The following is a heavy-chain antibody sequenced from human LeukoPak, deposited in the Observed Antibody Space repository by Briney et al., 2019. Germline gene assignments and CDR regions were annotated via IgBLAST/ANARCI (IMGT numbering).Heavy chain of an antibody. V-gene: IGHV3-30*03. CDR1: GFTFNNYG. Sequence: GGSLRLSCAASGFTFNNYGMHWVRQAPGKGLEWVAVISYDGRNKHYPDSVKGRFTISRDNSKNTLYLQMNSLRAEDTAVYYCARDNRGYNYFDYWGQGTLVTVSS. CDR2: ISYDGRNK. D-gene: IGHD5-24*01. CDR3: ARDNRGYNYFDY. J-gene: IGHJ4*02.